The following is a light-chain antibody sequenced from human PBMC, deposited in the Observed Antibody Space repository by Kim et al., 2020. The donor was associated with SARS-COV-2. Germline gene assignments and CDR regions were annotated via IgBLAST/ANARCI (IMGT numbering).Light chain of an antibody. V-gene: IGKV3D-20*01. CDR2: DAS. CDR3: QQYGTFPMT. CDR1: QSVNNNY. Sequence: EIVLTPSPATLSLSPGERATLSCGASQSVNNNYFAWYQQKPGLAPSLLIYDASTRATGIPDRFSGSGSGTDFTLTITRLESEDFAVYFCQQYGTFPMTFGQGTRLEIK. J-gene: IGKJ5*01.